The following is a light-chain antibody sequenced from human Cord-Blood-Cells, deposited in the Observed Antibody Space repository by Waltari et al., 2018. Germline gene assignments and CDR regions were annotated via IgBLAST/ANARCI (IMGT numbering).Light chain of an antibody. Sequence: QSALTQSASVSGSPGQSITIYCTGTSSDVGRYNLVSWYQQHPGKAPKLMIYEGSKRPSGVSNRFSGSKSGNTASLTISGLQAEDEADYYCCSYAGSSTWVFGGGTKLTVL. CDR1: SSDVGRYNL. CDR3: CSYAGSSTWV. CDR2: EGS. V-gene: IGLV2-23*01. J-gene: IGLJ3*02.